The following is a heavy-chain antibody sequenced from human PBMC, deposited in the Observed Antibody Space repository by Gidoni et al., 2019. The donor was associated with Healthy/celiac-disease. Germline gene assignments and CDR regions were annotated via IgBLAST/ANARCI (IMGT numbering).Heavy chain of an antibody. CDR3: ATDPGGDPYNWFDP. Sequence: QVQLVQSGAEVKKPGAPVKVSCKVSGYTPTELPMHWVRQAPGKGLEWMGGFDPEDGETIYAQKFQGRVTMTEDTSTDTAYMELSSLRSEDTAVYYCATDPGGDPYNWFDPWGQGTLVTVSS. CDR1: GYTPTELP. V-gene: IGHV1-24*01. CDR2: FDPEDGET. J-gene: IGHJ5*02. D-gene: IGHD4-17*01.